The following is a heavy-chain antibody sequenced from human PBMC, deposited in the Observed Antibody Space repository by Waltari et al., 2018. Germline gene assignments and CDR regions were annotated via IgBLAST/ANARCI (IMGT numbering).Heavy chain of an antibody. D-gene: IGHD1-26*01. CDR3: ARGSAGGSYYFDY. CDR2: IYYSGST. J-gene: IGHJ4*02. CDR1: GGSISSHY. Sequence: QVQLQESGPGLVKPSETLSLTCTVSGGSISSHYWSWTRQPPGKGLEWIGYIYYSGSTNYNPSLKSRVTISVDTSKNQFSLKLSSVTAADTAVYYCARGSAGGSYYFDYWGQGTLVTVSS. V-gene: IGHV4-59*11.